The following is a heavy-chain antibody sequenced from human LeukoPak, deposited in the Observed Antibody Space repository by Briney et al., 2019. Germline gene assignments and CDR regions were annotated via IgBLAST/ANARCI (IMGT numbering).Heavy chain of an antibody. J-gene: IGHJ4*02. CDR1: GFTFSSYA. V-gene: IGHV3-23*01. Sequence: GGSLRLSCTASGFTFSSYAMNWVRQAPGKGLEWVSGIGAGGTFTYYADSVKGRFTIFRDNSRNTLYLQMNSLRADDTAVYYCAKDLVYTTYGYYFDYWGQGTLVTVSS. D-gene: IGHD4-11*01. CDR2: IGAGGTFT. CDR3: AKDLVYTTYGYYFDY.